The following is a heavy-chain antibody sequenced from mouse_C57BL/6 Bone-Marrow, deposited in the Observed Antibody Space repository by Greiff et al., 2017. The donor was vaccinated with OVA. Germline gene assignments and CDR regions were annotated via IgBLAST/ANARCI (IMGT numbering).Heavy chain of an antibody. CDR2: IDPSDSYT. CDR1: GYTFTSYW. J-gene: IGHJ1*03. CDR3: ARNPPYYGSSYGYFDV. V-gene: IGHV1-59*01. D-gene: IGHD1-1*01. Sequence: QVQLQQPGAELVRPGTSVKLSCKASGYTFTSYWMHWVKQRPGQGLEWIGVIDPSDSYTNYNQKFKGKATLTVDTSSSTAYMQLSSLTSEDSAVYYCARNPPYYGSSYGYFDVWGTGTTVTVSS.